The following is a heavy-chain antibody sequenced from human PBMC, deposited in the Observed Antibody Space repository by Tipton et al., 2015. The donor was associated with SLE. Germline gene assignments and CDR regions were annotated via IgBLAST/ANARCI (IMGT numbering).Heavy chain of an antibody. CDR1: GGSISSHY. J-gene: IGHJ5*02. CDR3: ARTSLGSVVPAAIRVYNWFDP. CDR2: IYYSGST. D-gene: IGHD2-2*01. V-gene: IGHV4-59*11. Sequence: LRLSCTVSGGSISSHYWSWIRQPPGKGLEWIGYIYYSGSTNYNPSLKSRVTISVDTSKNQVSLKLASVTAADTAVYYCARTSLGSVVPAAIRVYNWFDPWGQGSLVTVSS.